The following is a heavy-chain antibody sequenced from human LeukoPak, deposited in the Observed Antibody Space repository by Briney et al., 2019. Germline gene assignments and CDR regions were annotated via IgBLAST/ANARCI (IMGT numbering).Heavy chain of an antibody. CDR1: GGSISSYY. J-gene: IGHJ3*02. D-gene: IGHD6-13*01. CDR2: IYYSGST. Sequence: SETLSLTCTVSGGSISSYYWSWIRQPPGKGLEWIGYIYYSGSTYYNPSLKSRVTISVDTSKNQFSLKLSSVTAADTAVYYCARVASSSWFDAFDIWGQGTMVTVSS. V-gene: IGHV4-59*12. CDR3: ARVASSSWFDAFDI.